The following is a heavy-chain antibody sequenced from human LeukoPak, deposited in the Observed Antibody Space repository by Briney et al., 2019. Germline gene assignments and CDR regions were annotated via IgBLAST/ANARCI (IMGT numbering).Heavy chain of an antibody. CDR1: GXTFSSYS. CDR2: ISSSSSYI. CDR3: ARSDPQYYYDSSGYSYPLEFFQH. J-gene: IGHJ1*01. Sequence: PGGSLRLSCAASGXTFSSYSMNWVRQAPGKGLEWVSSISSSSSYIYYADSVKGRFTISRDNAKNSLYLQMNSLRGEDTAVYYCARSDPQYYYDSSGYSYPLEFFQHWGQGTLVTVSS. D-gene: IGHD3-22*01. V-gene: IGHV3-21*01.